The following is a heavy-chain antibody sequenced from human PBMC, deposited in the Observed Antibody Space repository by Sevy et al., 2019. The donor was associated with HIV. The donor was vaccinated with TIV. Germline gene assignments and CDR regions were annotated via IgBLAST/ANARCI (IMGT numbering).Heavy chain of an antibody. J-gene: IGHJ5*02. CDR2: VFYTGST. CDR1: GGSISDYY. D-gene: IGHD1-26*01. V-gene: IGHV4-59*01. CDR3: ARSGEELGLNWFDP. Sequence: SETLSLTCSVSGGSISDYYWIWIRQPPGKGLEWIGFVFYTGSTNYNPSLESRVTMSVDMSKNQFSLKLSSVTAADTAVYFCARSGEELGLNWFDPWGQGTLVTVSS.